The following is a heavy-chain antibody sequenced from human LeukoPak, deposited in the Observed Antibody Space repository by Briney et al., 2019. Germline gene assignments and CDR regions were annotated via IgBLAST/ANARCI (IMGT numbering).Heavy chain of an antibody. J-gene: IGHJ4*02. CDR1: GFTFSSYS. D-gene: IGHD6-19*01. CDR3: ARETDAVAGHFDY. V-gene: IGHV3-21*01. Sequence: PGGSLRLSCAASGFTFSSYSMNWVRQAPGEGLEGVSSISSSSSYIYYADSVKGRFTISRDNAKNSLYLQMNSLRAEDTAVYYCARETDAVAGHFDYWGQGTLVTVSS. CDR2: ISSSSSYI.